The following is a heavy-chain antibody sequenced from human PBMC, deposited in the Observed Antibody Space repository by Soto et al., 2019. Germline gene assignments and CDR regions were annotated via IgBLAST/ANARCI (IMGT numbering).Heavy chain of an antibody. D-gene: IGHD2-15*01. V-gene: IGHV1-24*01. CDR1: GYTLTELS. Sequence: GASVKVSCKVSGYTLTELSMHWVRQAPGKGLEWMGGFDPEDGETIYAQKFQGRVTMTEDTSTDTAYMELSSLRSVDTAVYYCATQVAGPGRFGFWGQGTLVTVSS. CDR2: FDPEDGET. J-gene: IGHJ5*01. CDR3: ATQVAGPGRFGF.